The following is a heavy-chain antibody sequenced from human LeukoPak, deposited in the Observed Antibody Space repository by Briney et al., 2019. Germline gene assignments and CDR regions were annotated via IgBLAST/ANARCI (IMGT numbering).Heavy chain of an antibody. CDR1: GGSISTYY. CDR2: IYPSGST. J-gene: IGHJ3*02. CDR3: ARDGYYYDSSGYYYSNDAFDI. D-gene: IGHD3-22*01. Sequence: SETLSLTCSGSGGSISTYYWSWIRQPAGGGLEWIGRIYPSGSTNYNPPLKSRVTMSLDTPKNQFSLKLSSVTAADTAVYYCARDGYYYDSSGYYYSNDAFDIWGQGTMVTVSS. V-gene: IGHV4-4*07.